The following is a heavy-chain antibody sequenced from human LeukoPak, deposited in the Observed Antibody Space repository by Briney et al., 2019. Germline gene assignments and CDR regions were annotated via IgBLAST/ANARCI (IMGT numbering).Heavy chain of an antibody. J-gene: IGHJ4*02. CDR1: GYTFTTYD. V-gene: IGHV1-8*01. CDR2: MNPNSGNT. D-gene: IGHD5-18*01. Sequence: ASVKVSCKASGYTFTTYDINWVRQATGQGLEWMGWMNPNSGNTGYAQRFQGRVTMTRNTSISTAYMELNSLTSEDTAVYYCAKNVRDTGTFDYWGQGTLVTVSS. CDR3: AKNVRDTGTFDY.